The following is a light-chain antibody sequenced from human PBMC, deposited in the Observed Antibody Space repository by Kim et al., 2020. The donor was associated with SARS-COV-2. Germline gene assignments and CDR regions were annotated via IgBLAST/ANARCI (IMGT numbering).Light chain of an antibody. Sequence: SVLTQPPSASGTPGQRVTISCSGSSPNIGSNNVVWYQQLPGAAPNPLIYSNNQRPSGIPDRFSGSRSGTSASLAISGLQSGDEADYYCAVWDDSLKQGVFGGGTQLTVL. CDR3: AVWDDSLKQGV. J-gene: IGLJ3*02. V-gene: IGLV1-44*01. CDR1: SPNIGSNN. CDR2: SNN.